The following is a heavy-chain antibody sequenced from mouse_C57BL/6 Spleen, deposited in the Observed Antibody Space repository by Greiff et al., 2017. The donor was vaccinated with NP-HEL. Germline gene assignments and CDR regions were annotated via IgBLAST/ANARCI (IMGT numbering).Heavy chain of an antibody. D-gene: IGHD1-1*01. CDR1: GFTFSDYG. J-gene: IGHJ4*01. CDR3: AKGYYGYYAMDY. V-gene: IGHV5-17*01. CDR2: ISSGSSTI. Sequence: EVKLVESGGGLVKPGGSLKLSCAASGFTFSDYGMHWVRQAPEKGLEWVAYISSGSSTIYYADTVKGRFTISRDNAKNTLFLQMTSLRSEDTAMYYCAKGYYGYYAMDYWGQGTSVTVSS.